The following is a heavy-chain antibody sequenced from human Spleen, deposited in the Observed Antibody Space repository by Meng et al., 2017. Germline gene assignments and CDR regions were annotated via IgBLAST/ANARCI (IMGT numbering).Heavy chain of an antibody. D-gene: IGHD4-17*01. Sequence: ASVKVSCKTSGYSFTGYYVHWVRQAPGQGLEWMGWISAYNGNTNYAQKLQGRVTMTTDTSTSTAYMELRSLRSDDTAVYYCARLTQPDYGDYPDAFDIWGQGTMVTVSS. CDR2: ISAYNGNT. J-gene: IGHJ3*02. V-gene: IGHV1-18*04. CDR1: GYSFTGYY. CDR3: ARLTQPDYGDYPDAFDI.